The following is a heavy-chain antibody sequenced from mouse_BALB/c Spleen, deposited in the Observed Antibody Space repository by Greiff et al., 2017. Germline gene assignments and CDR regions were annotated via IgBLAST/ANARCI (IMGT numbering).Heavy chain of an antibody. CDR2: ISSGSSTI. V-gene: IGHV5-17*02. J-gene: IGHJ2*01. Sequence: DVKLVESGGGLVQPGGSRKLSCAASGFTFSSFGMHWVRQAPEKGLEWVAYISSGSSTIYYADTVKGRFTISRDNPKNTLFLQMTSLRSEDTAMYYCARAPITTVVAFYYFDYWGQGTTLTVSS. CDR3: ARAPITTVVAFYYFDY. CDR1: GFTFSSFG. D-gene: IGHD1-1*01.